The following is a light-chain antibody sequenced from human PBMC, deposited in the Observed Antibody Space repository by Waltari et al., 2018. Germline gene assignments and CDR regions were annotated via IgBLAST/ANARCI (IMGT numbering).Light chain of an antibody. CDR2: DAS. CDR1: QDVINY. CDR3: QHSEA. V-gene: IGKV1-33*01. Sequence: DMQMTQSPASLSASVGDRVTITCQPSQDVINYINWYQQRPGKAPQLLIYDASNLKTGVPSRFSGRQSGTYFTLTISGLQPEDVGTYYCQHSEAFGQGTTVEI. J-gene: IGKJ1*01.